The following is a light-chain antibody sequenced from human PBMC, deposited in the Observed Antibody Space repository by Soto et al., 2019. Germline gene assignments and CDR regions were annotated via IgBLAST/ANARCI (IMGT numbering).Light chain of an antibody. CDR3: QQSYSTLGT. V-gene: IGKV1-39*01. Sequence: DIQITHSPSSLSASVSHRATITCRASQSISSYLNWYQQKPGKAPKLLIYAASSLQSGVPSRFSGSGSGTDFTLTISSLQPEDFATYYCQQSYSTLGTFGQGTRWIS. CDR2: AAS. CDR1: QSISSY. J-gene: IGKJ1*01.